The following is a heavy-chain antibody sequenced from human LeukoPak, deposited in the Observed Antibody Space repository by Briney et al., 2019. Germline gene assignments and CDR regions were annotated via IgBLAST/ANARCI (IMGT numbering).Heavy chain of an antibody. V-gene: IGHV4-34*01. J-gene: IGHJ4*02. Sequence: SETLSLTCAVYGGSFSGYYWSWIRQPPGKGLEWIGEISHSGSTNYNPSLKSRVTISVDTSKNQFSLKLSSVTAADTAVYYCASMSCSGGSCYPTDYWGQGTLVTVSS. CDR2: ISHSGST. CDR3: ASMSCSGGSCYPTDY. CDR1: GGSFSGYY. D-gene: IGHD2-15*01.